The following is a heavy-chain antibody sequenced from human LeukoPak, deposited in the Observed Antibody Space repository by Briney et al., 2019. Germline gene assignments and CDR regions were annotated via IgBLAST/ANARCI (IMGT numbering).Heavy chain of an antibody. CDR2: IKEDGSEK. CDR1: GFTFSRHW. V-gene: IGHV3-7*01. D-gene: IGHD6-13*01. CDR3: AREVHAAVTDFDY. Sequence: PGGSLRLSCADSGFTFSRHWMSWVRQAPGKGLEWVANIKEDGSEKYYVDSMKGRFTISRDNARNSLYLQMNSLRAEDTAVYYCAREVHAAVTDFDYWPQETRVPVSS. J-gene: IGHJ4*02.